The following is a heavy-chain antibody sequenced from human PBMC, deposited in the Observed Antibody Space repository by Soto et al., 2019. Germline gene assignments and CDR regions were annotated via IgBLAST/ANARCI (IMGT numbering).Heavy chain of an antibody. V-gene: IGHV3-23*01. CDR3: AKALGDYLYYFDY. CDR2: ISGSGGST. Sequence: GGSLRLSCAASGFTFSSYAMSWVRQAPGKGLEWVSAISGSGGSTYCADSVKGRFTISRDNSKNTLYLQMNSLRAEDTAVYYCAKALGDYLYYFDYWGQGTLVTVSS. CDR1: GFTFSSYA. J-gene: IGHJ4*02. D-gene: IGHD4-17*01.